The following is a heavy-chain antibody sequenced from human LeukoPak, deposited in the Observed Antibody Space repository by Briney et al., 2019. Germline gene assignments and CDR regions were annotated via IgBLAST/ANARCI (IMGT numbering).Heavy chain of an antibody. CDR2: IRSKANSYAT. CDR3: TRPGYYDSSGYYSRGY. CDR1: GFTFSGSA. Sequence: PGGSLRLSCAASGFTFSGSAMHWVRQASGKGLERVGRIRSKANSYATAYAASVKGRFTISRDDSKNTAYLQMNSLKTEDTAVYYCTRPGYYDSSGYYSRGYWGQGTLVTVSS. J-gene: IGHJ4*02. V-gene: IGHV3-73*01. D-gene: IGHD3-22*01.